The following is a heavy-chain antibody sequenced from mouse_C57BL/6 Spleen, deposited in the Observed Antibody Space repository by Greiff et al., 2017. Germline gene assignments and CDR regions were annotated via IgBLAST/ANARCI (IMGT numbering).Heavy chain of an antibody. CDR3: AKGSLAGGNGYFDV. D-gene: IGHD1-1*01. CDR1: GFSLTSYG. CDR2: IWRGGST. Sequence: VQLQESGPGLVQPSQSLSITCTVSGFSLTSYGVHWVRQSPGKGLEWLGVIWRGGSTDYNAAFMSRLGISKDDSTSQVFLKKNSLQADDTAVYYCAKGSLAGGNGYFDVWGTGTTVTVSA. J-gene: IGHJ1*03. V-gene: IGHV2-5*01.